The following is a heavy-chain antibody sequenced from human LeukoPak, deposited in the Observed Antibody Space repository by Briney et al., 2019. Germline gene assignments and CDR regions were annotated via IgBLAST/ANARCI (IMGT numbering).Heavy chain of an antibody. CDR2: IYYTGNT. Sequence: SETLSLTCAVSGASISGSGYYLGWIRQPPGKGLEWIGNIYYTGNTYYNASLQSRVTISIDTSKNQFSLRLNSVTAADTAMYYCAKSGGYGLIDYWGQGTLVTVSS. V-gene: IGHV4-39*01. J-gene: IGHJ4*02. CDR1: GASISGSGYY. CDR3: AKSGGYGLIDY. D-gene: IGHD1-26*01.